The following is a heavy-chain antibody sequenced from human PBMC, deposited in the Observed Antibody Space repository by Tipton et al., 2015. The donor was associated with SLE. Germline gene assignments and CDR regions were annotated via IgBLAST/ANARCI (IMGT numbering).Heavy chain of an antibody. J-gene: IGHJ4*02. D-gene: IGHD7-27*01. Sequence: QVQLVQSGAEVKQPGASVKVSCKASGYTFINLDINWVRQAPGQGLEWMGWMSPKYDKTGYAQKFQGRVTMTSDTSISTAYMELSSLTSEDTAVYYCARGVDAGVDYWGQGTLVTVSS. V-gene: IGHV1-8*01. CDR2: MSPKYDKT. CDR1: GYTFINLD. CDR3: ARGVDAGVDY.